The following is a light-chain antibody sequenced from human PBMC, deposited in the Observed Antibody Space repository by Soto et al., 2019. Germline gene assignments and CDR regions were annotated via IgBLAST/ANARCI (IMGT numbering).Light chain of an antibody. V-gene: IGLV2-14*01. J-gene: IGLJ2*01. CDR2: DVS. CDR3: SSYTSSSTLVV. Sequence: QSALTQPASVSGSPGQSITISCTGNSSDVGGYNYVSWYQQHPGKAPKLMIYDVSNRPSGVSNRFSGSKSGNTASLTISGLQAEDEADYYCSSYTSSSTLVVFGGETKVTVL. CDR1: SSDVGGYNY.